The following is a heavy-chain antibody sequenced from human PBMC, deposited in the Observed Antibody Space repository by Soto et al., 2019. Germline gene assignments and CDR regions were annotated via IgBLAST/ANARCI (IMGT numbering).Heavy chain of an antibody. Sequence: GGSLRLSCAASGFTFSSYGMHWVRQAPGKGLEWVAVISYDGSNKYYADSVKGRFTISRDNSKNTLYLQMNSLRAEDTAVYYCAKGPRMIVVSYDAFDIWGQGTMVTVSS. J-gene: IGHJ3*02. CDR3: AKGPRMIVVSYDAFDI. CDR2: ISYDGSNK. V-gene: IGHV3-30*18. CDR1: GFTFSSYG. D-gene: IGHD3-22*01.